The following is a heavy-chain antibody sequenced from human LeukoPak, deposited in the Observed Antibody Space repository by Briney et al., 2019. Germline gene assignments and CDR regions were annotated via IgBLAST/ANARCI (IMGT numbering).Heavy chain of an antibody. Sequence: SETLSLTCTVSGGSISSYYWSWIRQPPGKGLEWIGYIYYNGSADYNPSLKSRVTMLVDTSKNQFSLKLTSVTAADTAVYYCARVGGYYYYYMDVWGKGTTVTVSS. J-gene: IGHJ6*03. V-gene: IGHV4-59*01. CDR3: ARVGGYYYYYMDV. CDR1: GGSISSYY. D-gene: IGHD3-16*01. CDR2: IYYNGSA.